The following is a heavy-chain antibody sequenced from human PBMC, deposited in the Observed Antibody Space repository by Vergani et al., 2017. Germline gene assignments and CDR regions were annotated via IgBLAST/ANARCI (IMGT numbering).Heavy chain of an antibody. CDR1: GFTFSSYA. CDR2: ISYDGSNK. CDR3: AGPNTLNYYYYYGMDV. Sequence: QVQLVESGGGVVQPGRSLRLSCAASGFTFSSYAMHWVRQAPGKGLEWVAVISYDGSNKYYADSVKGRFTISRDNSKNTLYLQMNSLRAEDTAVYYCAGPNTLNYYYYYGMDVWGQGP. J-gene: IGHJ6*02. V-gene: IGHV3-30-3*01.